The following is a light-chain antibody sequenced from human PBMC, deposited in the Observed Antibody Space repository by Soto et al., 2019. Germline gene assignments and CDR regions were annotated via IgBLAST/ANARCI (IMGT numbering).Light chain of an antibody. CDR1: QSVLYSPDNKNY. CDR3: HQYQSTTFS. Sequence: DIVMTQSPDSLAVSLGERATINCKSSQSVLYSPDNKNYLSWYQQKPGQPPRLLIYWASTRESGVPDRFSGSGSGTDFTLTISSLQAEDVAIYYCHQYQSTTFSFGPGTRVDVK. J-gene: IGKJ3*01. V-gene: IGKV4-1*01. CDR2: WAS.